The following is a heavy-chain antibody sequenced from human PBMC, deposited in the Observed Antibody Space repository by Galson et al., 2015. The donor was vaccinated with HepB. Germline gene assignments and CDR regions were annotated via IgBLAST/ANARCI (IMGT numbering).Heavy chain of an antibody. J-gene: IGHJ4*02. CDR2: INHSGST. CDR1: GGSFSGYY. CDR3: ARTMVRDLLATCFDY. V-gene: IGHV4-34*01. D-gene: IGHD3-10*01. Sequence: ETLSLTCAVYGGSFSGYYWSWIRQPPGKGLEWIGEINHSGSTNYNPSLKSRVTISVDTSKNQFSLKLSSVTAADTAVYYCARTMVRDLLATCFDYWGQGTLVTVSS.